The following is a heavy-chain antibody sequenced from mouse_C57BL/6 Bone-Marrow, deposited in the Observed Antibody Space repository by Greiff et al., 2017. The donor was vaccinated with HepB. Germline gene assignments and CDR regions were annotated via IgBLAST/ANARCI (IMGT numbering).Heavy chain of an antibody. Sequence: VQLKESGPELVKPGASVKISCKASGYSFTDYNMNWVKQRNGKGLEWIGVINPNYGTTSYNQKFKGKATLTVDQSSSTAYMQLNSLTSEDSAVYYCARGYYGTSDYWGQGTTLTVSS. D-gene: IGHD1-1*01. V-gene: IGHV1-39*01. J-gene: IGHJ2*01. CDR3: ARGYYGTSDY. CDR1: GYSFTDYN. CDR2: INPNYGTT.